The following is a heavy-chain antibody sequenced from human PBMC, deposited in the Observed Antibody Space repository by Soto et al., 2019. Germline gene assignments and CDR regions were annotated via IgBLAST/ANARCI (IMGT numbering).Heavy chain of an antibody. Sequence: QVQRVQSGAEVKKPGASVKVSCKASGYTFTSYGITWVRQAPGQGLEWMGWISTYNGNTNYAQKLQGRVTMTTYTSTSTAYMELRSLRSDDTAVYYCARTDSRPQDFDYWGQGTMVTVSS. V-gene: IGHV1-18*01. D-gene: IGHD6-13*01. J-gene: IGHJ4*02. CDR2: ISTYNGNT. CDR3: ARTDSRPQDFDY. CDR1: GYTFTSYG.